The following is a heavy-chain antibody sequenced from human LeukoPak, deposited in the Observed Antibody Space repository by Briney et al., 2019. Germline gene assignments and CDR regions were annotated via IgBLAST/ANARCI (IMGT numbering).Heavy chain of an antibody. V-gene: IGHV1-46*01. CDR2: INPSGGST. CDR1: ENTFTNYY. Sequence: ASVKVSCKASENTFTNYYMHWVRQAPGQGLEWMGIINPSGGSTSYAQKFQGRVTMTRDTSTSTVYMEPSSLRSEDTAVYYCAIVQTTSLYYYYGMDVWGQGTTVTVSS. J-gene: IGHJ6*02. D-gene: IGHD1-1*01. CDR3: AIVQTTSLYYYYGMDV.